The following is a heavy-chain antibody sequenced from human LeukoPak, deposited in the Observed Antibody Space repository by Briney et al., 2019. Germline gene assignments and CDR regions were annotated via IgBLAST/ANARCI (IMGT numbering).Heavy chain of an antibody. J-gene: IGHJ5*02. Sequence: GGSLRLSCAASGFTFSSHWMHWVRQAPGKGLEWVSAISGSGDTTYYTDSVKGRFTMSRDNSKNTLFLQMNSLRAEDTAVYYCAKDGGPTVSGWFDPWGQGTLVTVSS. CDR1: GFTFSSHW. V-gene: IGHV3-23*01. CDR3: AKDGGPTVSGWFDP. D-gene: IGHD4-17*01. CDR2: ISGSGDTT.